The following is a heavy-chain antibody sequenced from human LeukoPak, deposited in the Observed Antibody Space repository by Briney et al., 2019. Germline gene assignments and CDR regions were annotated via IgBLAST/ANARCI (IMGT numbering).Heavy chain of an antibody. J-gene: IGHJ4*02. CDR1: GFTFDDYA. CDR3: TRDAGDYGGPGSYPDY. CDR2: ISWNSGSI. Sequence: GRSLRLSCAASGFTFDDYAMHWVRQAPGKGLEWVSGISWNSGSIGYADSVKGRFTISRDNAKNSLYLQMNSLRAEDTALYYCTRDAGDYGGPGSYPDYWGQGTLVTVSS. D-gene: IGHD3-10*01. V-gene: IGHV3-9*01.